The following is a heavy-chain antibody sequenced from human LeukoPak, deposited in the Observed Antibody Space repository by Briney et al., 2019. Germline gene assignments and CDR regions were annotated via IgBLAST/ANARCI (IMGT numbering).Heavy chain of an antibody. CDR3: AADSSGYYLGYFQH. CDR1: GGSISSYY. D-gene: IGHD3-22*01. CDR2: IYTSGST. Sequence: PSETLSLTCTVSGGSISSYYWSWIRQPPGKGLEWIGYIYTSGSTNYNPSLKSRVTISVGTSKNQFSLKLSSVTAADTAVYYCAADSSGYYLGYFQHWGQGTLVTVSS. V-gene: IGHV4-4*09. J-gene: IGHJ1*01.